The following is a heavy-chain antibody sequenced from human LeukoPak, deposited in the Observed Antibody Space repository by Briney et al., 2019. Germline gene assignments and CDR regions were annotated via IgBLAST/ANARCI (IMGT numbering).Heavy chain of an antibody. D-gene: IGHD5-24*01. CDR2: ISSSSSYI. CDR3: ARDLGRDGYSD. Sequence: GGSLRLSCAASGFTFSSYSMNWVRQAPGKGLEWVSSISSSSSYIYYADSVKGRFTISRDNAKNSLYLQMNSLRAEDTAVYYCARDLGRDGYSDWGQGTLVTVSS. V-gene: IGHV3-21*01. CDR1: GFTFSSYS. J-gene: IGHJ4*02.